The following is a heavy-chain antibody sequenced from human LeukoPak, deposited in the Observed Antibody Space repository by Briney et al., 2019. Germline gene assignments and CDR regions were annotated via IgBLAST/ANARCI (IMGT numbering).Heavy chain of an antibody. Sequence: GGSLRLSCAASGFTFSSYARSWVRQAPGKGLEWVSAISGSGGSTYYADPVKGRFAISRDNSKNTLYLQMNSLRAEDTAVYYCAKCPSARSWYAFPPHWGQGTLVTVSS. CDR2: ISGSGGST. CDR1: GFTFSSYA. D-gene: IGHD6-13*01. CDR3: AKCPSARSWYAFPPH. J-gene: IGHJ4*02. V-gene: IGHV3-23*01.